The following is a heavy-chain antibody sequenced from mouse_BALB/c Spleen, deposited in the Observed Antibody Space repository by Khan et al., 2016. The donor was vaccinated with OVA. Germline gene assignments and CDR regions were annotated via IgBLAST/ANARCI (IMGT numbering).Heavy chain of an antibody. V-gene: IGHV2-9*02. D-gene: IGHD1-2*01. J-gene: IGHJ3*01. CDR3: ARDTTATPY. CDR1: GFSLTSYG. Sequence: QVQLKQSGPGLVAPSQSLSITCTVSGFSLTSYGVHWVRQPPGKGLEWLGIIWAGGSTNYISALMSRLSISKDNSKSQVFLKMNRLQTDDTAMYYCARDTTATPYWGQGTLVTVSA. CDR2: IWAGGST.